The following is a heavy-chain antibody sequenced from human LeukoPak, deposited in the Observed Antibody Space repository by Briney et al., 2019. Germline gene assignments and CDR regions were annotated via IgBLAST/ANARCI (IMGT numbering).Heavy chain of an antibody. D-gene: IGHD4-17*01. CDR2: INPKSGGT. Sequence: ASVKVSCKASGYTFTGYYMHWVRQAPGQGLEWMGWINPKSGGTNYAQKFQGRVTMTRDTSISTVYMELSRLRSDDTAVYYCATGNGDYARTYYYYMDVWGKGTTVTVSS. CDR3: ATGNGDYARTYYYYMDV. V-gene: IGHV1-2*02. J-gene: IGHJ6*03. CDR1: GYTFTGYY.